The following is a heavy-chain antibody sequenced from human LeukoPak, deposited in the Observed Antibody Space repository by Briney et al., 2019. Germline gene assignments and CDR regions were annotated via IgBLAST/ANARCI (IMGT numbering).Heavy chain of an antibody. Sequence: GGSLRLSXAASGFTFSDYHMSWFRQAPGKGLEWLSYITSSGSTIYYADSVKGRFTISRDNAKNSLYLQMNSLRADDTALYYCARCSDWGGDYWGQGTLVTVSS. CDR2: ITSSGSTI. J-gene: IGHJ4*02. CDR1: GFTFSDYH. CDR3: ARCSDWGGDY. V-gene: IGHV3-11*04. D-gene: IGHD3-16*01.